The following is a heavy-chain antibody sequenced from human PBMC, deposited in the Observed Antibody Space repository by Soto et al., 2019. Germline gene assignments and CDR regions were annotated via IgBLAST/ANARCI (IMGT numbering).Heavy chain of an antibody. V-gene: IGHV5-10-1*01. Sequence: GESLKISCKGSGYSSTSYWISWVRQMPGKGLEWMGRIDPSDSYTNYSPSFQGHVTISADKSISTAYLQWSSLKASDTAMYYCARHRGGTYPPDSDCWGQGTLVTVSS. CDR3: ARHRGGTYPPDSDC. J-gene: IGHJ4*02. CDR2: IDPSDSYT. D-gene: IGHD3-10*01. CDR1: GYSSTSYW.